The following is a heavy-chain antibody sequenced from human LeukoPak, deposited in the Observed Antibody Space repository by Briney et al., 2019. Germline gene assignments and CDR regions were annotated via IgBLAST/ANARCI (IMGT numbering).Heavy chain of an antibody. CDR1: GFTFNSYA. CDR3: AKEGYNYVIDY. D-gene: IGHD5-24*01. CDR2: IWSDGTNK. Sequence: GGSLRLSCAASGFTFNSYAMHWVRQAPGKGLEWVAGIWSDGTNKFHADSVKGRFTISRDNSKNTLYLQMDSLRAEDTAVYYCAKEGYNYVIDYWGQGTLVTVSS. J-gene: IGHJ4*02. V-gene: IGHV3-33*06.